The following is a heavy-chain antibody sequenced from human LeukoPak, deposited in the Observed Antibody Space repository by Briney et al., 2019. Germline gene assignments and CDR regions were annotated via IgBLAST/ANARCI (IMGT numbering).Heavy chain of an antibody. V-gene: IGHV3-53*01. D-gene: IGHD6-13*01. Sequence: GGSLRLSCAASGFTVSSNYMNWVRQAPGQGLEWVSVIYRGGSTYYADSVKGRFTVSRDNSKNTLYLQMNSLRAEDTAVYYCARGGARQQLLENYYDYWGQGTLVTVSS. J-gene: IGHJ4*02. CDR2: IYRGGST. CDR1: GFTVSSNY. CDR3: ARGGARQQLLENYYDY.